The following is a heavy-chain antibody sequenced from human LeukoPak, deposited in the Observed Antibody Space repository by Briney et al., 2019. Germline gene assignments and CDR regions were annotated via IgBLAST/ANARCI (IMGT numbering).Heavy chain of an antibody. Sequence: GASVKVSCKASGYTFTSYDINWVRQATGQGLEWMGWMNPNSGNTGYAQKFQGRVTMTRNTSISTAYMELSRLRSDDTAVYYCARDRSSRGRIVVVPAASGWFDPWGQGTLVTVSS. CDR3: ARDRSSRGRIVVVPAASGWFDP. CDR2: MNPNSGNT. J-gene: IGHJ5*02. V-gene: IGHV1-8*01. CDR1: GYTFTSYD. D-gene: IGHD2-2*01.